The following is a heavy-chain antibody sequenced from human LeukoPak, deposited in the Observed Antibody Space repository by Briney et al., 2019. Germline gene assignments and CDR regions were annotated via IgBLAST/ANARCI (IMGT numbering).Heavy chain of an antibody. CDR3: AKRGYYYDSSGYYSRTYFDY. J-gene: IGHJ4*02. Sequence: GGSLRLSCAASGFTFNSYWMHWVRQAPGKGLVWVSRISTDGSSAMYADSVKGRFTISRDNSKNTLYLQMNSLRAEDTAVYYCAKRGYYYDSSGYYSRTYFDYWGQGTLVIVSS. CDR1: GFTFNSYW. V-gene: IGHV3-74*03. CDR2: ISTDGSSA. D-gene: IGHD3-22*01.